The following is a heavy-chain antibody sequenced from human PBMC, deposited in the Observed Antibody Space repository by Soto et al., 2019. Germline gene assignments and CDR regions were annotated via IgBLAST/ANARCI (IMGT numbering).Heavy chain of an antibody. D-gene: IGHD5-12*01. CDR3: ARASRDGYNLKY. J-gene: IGHJ4*02. V-gene: IGHV3-30*03. CDR1: GFTFSSYG. Sequence: QVQLVESGGGVVQPGRSLRLSCEASGFTFSSYGMHWVRQAPGKGLEWGAVISYDGSNKYYADSVKGRFTISRDNSKNTLYLQMNSLRVEDTAVYYCARASRDGYNLKYWGQGTLVTVSS. CDR2: ISYDGSNK.